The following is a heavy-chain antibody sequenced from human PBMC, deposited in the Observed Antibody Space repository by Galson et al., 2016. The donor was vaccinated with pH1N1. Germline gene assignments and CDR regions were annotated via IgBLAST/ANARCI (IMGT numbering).Heavy chain of an antibody. D-gene: IGHD3-10*01. Sequence: SLRLSCAASGFTFGDFAMGWVRQAPGKGLEWISGIDNRGASTYHADALEGRFTISRDNFKNTMFLQMNDLRVEDTAVYFCAKGSARYRPYYFDYWGQGILITFAS. V-gene: IGHV3-23*01. CDR3: AKGSARYRPYYFDY. J-gene: IGHJ4*02. CDR2: IDNRGAST. CDR1: GFTFGDFA.